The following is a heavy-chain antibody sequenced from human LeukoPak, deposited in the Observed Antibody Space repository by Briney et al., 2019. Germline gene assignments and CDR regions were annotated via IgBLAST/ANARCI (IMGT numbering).Heavy chain of an antibody. Sequence: SETLSLTCTVSGGSISSYYWSWIRQPPGKGLEWIGYIYYSGSTNYNPSLKSRVTISVDTSKNQFSLKLSSVTAADTAVYYCARGGDFWSGFRGREDWFDPWGQGTLVTVSS. CDR1: GGSISSYY. V-gene: IGHV4-59*01. D-gene: IGHD3-3*01. CDR2: IYYSGST. J-gene: IGHJ5*02. CDR3: ARGGDFWSGFRGREDWFDP.